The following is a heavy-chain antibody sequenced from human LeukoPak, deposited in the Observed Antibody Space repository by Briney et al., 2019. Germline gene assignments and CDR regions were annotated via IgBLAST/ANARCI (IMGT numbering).Heavy chain of an antibody. CDR1: GFTFSSYG. CDR3: AKERLIGWHYFDY. CDR2: ISNHGSNK. V-gene: IGHV3-30*18. D-gene: IGHD6-19*01. J-gene: IGHJ4*02. Sequence: PGRSLRLSCAASGFTFSSYGMHWVRQAPGKGLEWVAVISNHGSNKYFAESVKGRFTTSRDNSKNTLNLQMNSLRAEDTAVYYCAKERLIGWHYFDYWGQGTLVTVSS.